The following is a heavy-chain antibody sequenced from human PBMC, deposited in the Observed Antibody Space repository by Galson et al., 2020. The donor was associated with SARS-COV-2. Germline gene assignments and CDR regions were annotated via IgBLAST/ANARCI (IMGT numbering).Heavy chain of an antibody. CDR1: GFTFSSYG. D-gene: IGHD3-10*01. Sequence: GESLKISCAASGFTFSSYGMHWVRQAPGKGLEWVALISYDGNYKYYADSVKGRFTISRDNSRNTLYLQMNSLSADDTAVYYCASMRYGSGSYYSDYWGQGTLVTVSS. CDR2: ISYDGNYK. J-gene: IGHJ4*02. CDR3: ASMRYGSGSYYSDY. V-gene: IGHV3-30*03.